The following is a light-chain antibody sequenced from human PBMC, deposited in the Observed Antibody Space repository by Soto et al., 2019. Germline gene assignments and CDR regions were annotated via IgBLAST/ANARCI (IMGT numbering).Light chain of an antibody. CDR3: QQRTNWLT. Sequence: EFVLTQSPATLSLSPRERVTLSCRASQNVSTYLAWYQQKPGQAPRLLIYDASDRATGIPARFSGSGSGTDFTLTISSLEPEDFAVYYCQQRTNWLTFGPGTKVDIK. J-gene: IGKJ3*01. CDR2: DAS. V-gene: IGKV3-11*01. CDR1: QNVSTY.